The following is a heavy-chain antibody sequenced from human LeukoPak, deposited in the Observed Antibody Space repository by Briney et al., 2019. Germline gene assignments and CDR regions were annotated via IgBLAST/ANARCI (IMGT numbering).Heavy chain of an antibody. V-gene: IGHV3-30*02. D-gene: IGHD2-2*01. CDR2: IRYDGSNK. CDR1: GFTFSSYG. J-gene: IGHJ6*03. Sequence: PGGSLRLSCAASGFTFSSYGMHWVRQAPGKGLEWVAFIRYDGSNKYYADSVKGRFTISRDNSKNTLYLQMNSLRAEDTAVYYCAKDGVVVVPAASPYYYYMDVWGKGTTVTASS. CDR3: AKDGVVVVPAASPYYYYMDV.